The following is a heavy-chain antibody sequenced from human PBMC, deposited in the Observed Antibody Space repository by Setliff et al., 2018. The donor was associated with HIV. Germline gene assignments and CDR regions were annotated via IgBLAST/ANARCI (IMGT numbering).Heavy chain of an antibody. V-gene: IGHV4-4*07. Sequence: PSETLSLTCTVSGGSISSYYWSWIRQPAGKGLEWIGRIYTSGSTNYNPSLKSRVTMSVDTSKNQFSLKLSSVTAADTAVYYCARSRRYYDSSGYYPGAFDIWGQGTVVTVSS. J-gene: IGHJ3*02. CDR2: IYTSGST. CDR1: GGSISSYY. CDR3: ARSRRYYDSSGYYPGAFDI. D-gene: IGHD3-22*01.